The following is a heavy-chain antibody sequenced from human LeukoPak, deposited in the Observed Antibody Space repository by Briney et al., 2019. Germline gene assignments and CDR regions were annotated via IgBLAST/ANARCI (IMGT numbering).Heavy chain of an antibody. CDR2: ISAYNGNT. D-gene: IGHD3-10*01. J-gene: IGHJ4*02. CDR3: ARDQPPNYYGSGSYYKTFDY. Sequence: ASVTVSCKASGYTFTSYGISWVRQAPGQGLEWMGWISAYNGNTNYAQKLQGRVTMTTDTSTSTAYMELRSLRSDDTAVYYCARDQPPNYYGSGSYYKTFDYWGQGTLVTVSS. V-gene: IGHV1-18*01. CDR1: GYTFTSYG.